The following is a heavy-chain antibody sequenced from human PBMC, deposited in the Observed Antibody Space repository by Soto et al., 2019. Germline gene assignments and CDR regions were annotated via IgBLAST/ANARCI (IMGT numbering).Heavy chain of an antibody. CDR3: ARESPHGNWFDP. J-gene: IGHJ5*02. CDR2: IYRSGST. CDR1: GGSISSGGYS. D-gene: IGHD1-26*01. V-gene: IGHV4-30-2*01. Sequence: QLQLQESGSGLVKPSQTLSLTCTVSGGSISSGGYSWSWIRQPPGKGLEWIGYIYRSGSTHYNPSPKSRVTVPVDRSKNTCSLKMSSVTAAGTAVYYCARESPHGNWFDPWGQGTLVTVSS.